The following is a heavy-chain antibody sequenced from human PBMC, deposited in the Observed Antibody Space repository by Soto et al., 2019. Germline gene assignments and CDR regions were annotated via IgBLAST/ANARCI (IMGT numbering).Heavy chain of an antibody. J-gene: IGHJ4*02. CDR2: IYYSGST. V-gene: IGHV4-31*03. Sequence: QVQLQESGPGLVKPSQTLSLTCTVSGGSISSGAYYWSWIRQNPGKGLEWIGYIYYSGSTYYNPSLKSRVTISVDTSKNQFSLKLSSVTAADTAVYYCAREERDYLDSSGSLDYWGQGTLVTVSS. CDR3: AREERDYLDSSGSLDY. D-gene: IGHD3-22*01. CDR1: GGSISSGAYY.